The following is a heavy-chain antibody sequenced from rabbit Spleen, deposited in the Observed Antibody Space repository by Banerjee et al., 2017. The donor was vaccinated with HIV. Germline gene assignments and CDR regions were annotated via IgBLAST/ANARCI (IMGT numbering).Heavy chain of an antibody. D-gene: IGHD6-1*01. CDR2: IAGSSSGFT. V-gene: IGHV1S40*01. CDR1: GFSFSSSDY. CDR3: ARSTYVNVFDP. Sequence: QSLEESGGDLVKPGASLTLTCTASGFSFSSSDYMCWVRQAPGKGLEWISCIAGSSSGFTYSATWAKGRFTCSKTSSTTLTLQMTSLTAADTATYFCARSTYVNVFDPWGQGTLVTVS. J-gene: IGHJ2*01.